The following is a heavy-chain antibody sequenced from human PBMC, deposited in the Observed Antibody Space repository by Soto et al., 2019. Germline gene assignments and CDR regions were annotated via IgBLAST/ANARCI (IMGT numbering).Heavy chain of an antibody. D-gene: IGHD4-4*01. CDR1: GFTFSSYG. CDR3: AKDYDYSNILDY. J-gene: IGHJ4*02. Sequence: QVQLVESGGGVVQPGRSLRLSCAASGFTFSSYGMHWVRQAPGKGLEWVAVISYDGSNKYYADSVKGRFTISRDNSKNMLYLQMNSLRAEDTAVYYCAKDYDYSNILDYWGQGTLVTVSS. CDR2: ISYDGSNK. V-gene: IGHV3-30*18.